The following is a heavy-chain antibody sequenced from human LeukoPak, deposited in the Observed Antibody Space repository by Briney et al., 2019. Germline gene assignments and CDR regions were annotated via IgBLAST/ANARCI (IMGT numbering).Heavy chain of an antibody. CDR1: GGSISRSNW. D-gene: IGHD3-9*01. CDR3: ATYYDILSGYTFDY. Sequence: SGTLSLTCTVSGGSISRSNWWSWVRQPPGKGLEWIGEIHGTGSTNYNPPLKSRVTMSLDKSKNQFSLNLNSVTAADTAVYYCATYYDILSGYTFDYWGQGTLVAVSS. V-gene: IGHV4-4*02. J-gene: IGHJ4*02. CDR2: IHGTGST.